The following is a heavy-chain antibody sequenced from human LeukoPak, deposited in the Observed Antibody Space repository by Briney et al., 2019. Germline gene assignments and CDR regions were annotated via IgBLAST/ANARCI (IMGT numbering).Heavy chain of an antibody. CDR3: ARDSHYYGSGGY. Sequence: GGSLRLSCAASGFTFSSYEMNWVRQAPGKGLEWVSYISSSGSTIYYADSVKGRCTISRDNAKNSLYLQMNSLRAEDTAVYYCARDSHYYGSGGYWGQGTLVTVSS. CDR1: GFTFSSYE. J-gene: IGHJ4*02. CDR2: ISSSGSTI. D-gene: IGHD3-10*01. V-gene: IGHV3-48*03.